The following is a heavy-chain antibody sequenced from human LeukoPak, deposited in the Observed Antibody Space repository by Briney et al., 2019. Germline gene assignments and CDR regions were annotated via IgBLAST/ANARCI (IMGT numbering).Heavy chain of an antibody. V-gene: IGHV3-30*02. CDR2: IRYDGSNK. J-gene: IGHJ4*02. D-gene: IGHD1-26*01. Sequence: GGSLRLSCAGSGFTFSSYSMNWVRQAPGKGLEWVAFIRYDGSNKYYADSVKGRFTISRDNSKNTLYLQMNSLRAEDTAVYYCAHGGMWELTSYFDYWGQGTLVTVSS. CDR3: AHGGMWELTSYFDY. CDR1: GFTFSSYS.